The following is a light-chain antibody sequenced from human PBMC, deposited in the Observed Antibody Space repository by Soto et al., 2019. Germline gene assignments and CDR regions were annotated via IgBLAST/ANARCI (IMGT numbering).Light chain of an antibody. CDR2: AAS. J-gene: IGKJ1*01. V-gene: IGKV1-39*01. Sequence: DIQMTQSPSSLSASVGDRVTITCRASQSISIYLNWYQQKPGKAPKVLIYAASSLQSGVPPRFSGSGSGTDFTLTISSLQPEDFATYFCQQSYSSHRATFGQGTKVDIK. CDR3: QQSYSSHRAT. CDR1: QSISIY.